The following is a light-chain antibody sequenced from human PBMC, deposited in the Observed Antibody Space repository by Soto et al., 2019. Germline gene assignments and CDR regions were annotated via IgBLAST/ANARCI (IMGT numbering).Light chain of an antibody. CDR2: TAS. Sequence: DIPMTQSPPSLSASVGDRVTITCRASQRIGNYLNWYQQKPGKAPKLLIFTASSLQSGVPSRFSGSGSGTEFTLTISSLQPEDFATYYCQQSYSTLFTFGPGTKVDVK. CDR3: QQSYSTLFT. V-gene: IGKV1-39*01. J-gene: IGKJ3*01. CDR1: QRIGNY.